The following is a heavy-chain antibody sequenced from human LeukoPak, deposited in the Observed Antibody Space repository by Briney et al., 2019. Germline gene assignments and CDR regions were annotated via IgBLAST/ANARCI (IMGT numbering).Heavy chain of an antibody. V-gene: IGHV3-23*01. J-gene: IGHJ4*02. D-gene: IGHD5-18*01. CDR3: AKEYTAMDYYFDY. CDR1: GFTFSSYA. CDR2: ISGSGGST. Sequence: GGSLRLPCAASGFTFSSYAMSWVRQAPGKGVEWVSAISGSGGSTYYADSVKGRFTISRDNSKNTLYLQMNSLRAEDTAVYYCAKEYTAMDYYFDYWGQGTLVTVSS.